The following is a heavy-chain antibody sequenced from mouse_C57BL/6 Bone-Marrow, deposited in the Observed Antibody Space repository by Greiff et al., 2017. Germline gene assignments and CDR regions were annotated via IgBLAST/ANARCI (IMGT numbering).Heavy chain of an antibody. V-gene: IGHV1-74*01. J-gene: IGHJ3*01. D-gene: IGHD2-14*01. CDR3: ANLFWVRAWFAY. CDR2: IHPSDSDT. CDR1: GYTFTSYC. Sequence: QVQLQQPVAELVKPGASVKVSCKASGYTFTSYCMHWVKQRPGQGLEWIGRIHPSDSDTNYNQKFKGKATLTVDKSSSTAYTQLSSLTSEDPAVYYCANLFWVRAWFAYWGQGTLVTVSA.